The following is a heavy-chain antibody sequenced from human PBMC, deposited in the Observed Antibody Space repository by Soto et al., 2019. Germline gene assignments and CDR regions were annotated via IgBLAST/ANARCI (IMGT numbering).Heavy chain of an antibody. D-gene: IGHD3-22*01. CDR3: ASAGYYDSCGYPNWFDP. J-gene: IGHJ5*02. Sequence: QVQLQESGPGLVKPSQTLSLTCTVSGGSISSGGYYWGWIRQPPGKGLEWIGYIYYSGSSYYNPSPNSRVTLSLDTPKTQFSLTLSSVSAADPAAYSSASAGYYDSCGYPNWFDPWGQGTLVTVSS. V-gene: IGHV4-30-4*01. CDR2: IYYSGSS. CDR1: GGSISSGGYY.